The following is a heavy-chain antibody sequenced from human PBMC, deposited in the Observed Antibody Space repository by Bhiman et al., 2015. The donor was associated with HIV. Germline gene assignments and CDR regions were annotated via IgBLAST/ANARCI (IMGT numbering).Heavy chain of an antibody. CDR2: ISYDGSHK. D-gene: IGHD6-13*01. CDR1: GFTFSNYG. V-gene: IGHV3-30*18. J-gene: IGHJ6*03. Sequence: QVQLVESGGGVVQPGRSLRLSCAASGFTFSNYGMHWVRQGPGKGLEWVAVISYDGSHKYYADSVKGRFTISRDNSRNTLYLQMISLTAEDTAVYYCAKVPYSSSWTYYYYYYMDVWGKGTTVTVS. CDR3: AKVPYSSSWTYYYYYYMDV.